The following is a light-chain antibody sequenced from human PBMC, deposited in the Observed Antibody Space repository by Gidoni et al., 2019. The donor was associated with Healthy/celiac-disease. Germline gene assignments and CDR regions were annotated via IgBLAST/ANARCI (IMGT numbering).Light chain of an antibody. V-gene: IGKV3-15*01. J-gene: IGKJ4*01. CDR3: QQYNNWPLT. CDR1: QSVSSN. CDR2: GAS. Sequence: EIVMTQSPATLSVSPGERATLSCRASQSVSSNLALYQQKPGQAPRLLIYGASTRATGIPSRFSGSGSGTEFTLTISSLQSEDFAVYYCQQYNNWPLTFGGGTKVEIK.